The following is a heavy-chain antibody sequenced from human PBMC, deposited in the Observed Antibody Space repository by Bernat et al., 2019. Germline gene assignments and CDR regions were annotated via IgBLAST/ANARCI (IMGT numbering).Heavy chain of an antibody. CDR2: INHSGST. Sequence: QVQLQQWGAGLLKPSETLSLTCGVYGGSFSNYSWSWIRQPPGKGLEWIGEINHSGSTDYNPSLATRVTISIDSSRNQFSLKLSSVTAADTAVYYCAREQTELFHDFWSGYEGRYYYFYYMDVWGEGTSVTVSS. V-gene: IGHV4-34*01. CDR3: AREQTELFHDFWSGYEGRYYYFYYMDV. D-gene: IGHD3-3*01. J-gene: IGHJ6*03. CDR1: GGSFSNYS.